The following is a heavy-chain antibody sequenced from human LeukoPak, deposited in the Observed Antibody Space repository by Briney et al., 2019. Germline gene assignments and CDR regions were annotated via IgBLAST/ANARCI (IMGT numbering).Heavy chain of an antibody. Sequence: PSETLSLTCTVSGGSISSSSYYWGWIRQPPGKGLEWIGSIYYSGSTYHNPSLKSRVTISVDTSKNQFSLKLSSVTAADTAVYYCARQRAYYYDIWGQGTLVTVSS. CDR2: IYYSGST. D-gene: IGHD3-22*01. CDR3: ARQRAYYYDI. V-gene: IGHV4-39*01. J-gene: IGHJ1*01. CDR1: GGSISSSSYY.